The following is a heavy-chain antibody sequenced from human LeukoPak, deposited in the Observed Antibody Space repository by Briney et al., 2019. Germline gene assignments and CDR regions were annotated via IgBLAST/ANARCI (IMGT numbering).Heavy chain of an antibody. D-gene: IGHD2-15*01. CDR3: AKGRALEVVAAFNY. CDR2: ISYDGSNK. J-gene: IGHJ4*02. V-gene: IGHV3-30-3*01. Sequence: GGSLRLSCAASGFTFSSYAMHWVRQAPGKGLEWVAVISYDGSNKYYADSVKGRFTISRDNSKNTLYLQMNSLRADDTAIYYCAKGRALEVVAAFNYWGQGTVVTASS. CDR1: GFTFSSYA.